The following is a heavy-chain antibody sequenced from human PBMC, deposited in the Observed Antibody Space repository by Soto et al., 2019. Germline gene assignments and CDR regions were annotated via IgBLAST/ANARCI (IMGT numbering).Heavy chain of an antibody. Sequence: SETLSLTCTVSGGSIGSGDYYWSWIRQPPGKGLEWIGHIHYRGSTYDNPSLKSRVSISVDTSKNQFSLELSSVTAADTAVYYCARVPWFSNWQRAPDWFYPWGQGSLVTVSS. CDR2: IHYRGST. V-gene: IGHV4-30-4*01. CDR1: GGSIGSGDYY. D-gene: IGHD6-13*01. CDR3: ARVPWFSNWQRAPDWFYP. J-gene: IGHJ5*02.